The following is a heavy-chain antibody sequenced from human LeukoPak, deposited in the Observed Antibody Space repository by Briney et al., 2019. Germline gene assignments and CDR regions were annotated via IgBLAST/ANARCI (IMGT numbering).Heavy chain of an antibody. Sequence: SETLSLTCTVSGGSINSYYWSWIRQPAGKGLEWIGRIQASGSTTYNPSLKSRVTMSADTSRNQFSLKLSSVTAADTAIYYCGRAQWLLPPDIWGQGTMVTVSS. D-gene: IGHD5-12*01. CDR1: GGSINSYY. V-gene: IGHV4-4*07. J-gene: IGHJ3*02. CDR3: GRAQWLLPPDI. CDR2: IQASGST.